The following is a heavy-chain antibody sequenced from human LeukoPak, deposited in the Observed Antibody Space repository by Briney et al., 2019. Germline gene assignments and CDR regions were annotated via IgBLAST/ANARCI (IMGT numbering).Heavy chain of an antibody. CDR2: VYYSGST. CDR3: AGGDRSKDANLFAS. Sequence: SETLSLTCTVSGGSISTYYWSWIRQPPGKGLEWIGYVYYSGSTNYNPSLKTRVTISVDTSKNQFSLKLSSVTTADTAVYYCAGGDRSKDANLFASGGRGPLVTVS. V-gene: IGHV4-59*01. J-gene: IGHJ4*02. D-gene: IGHD4/OR15-4a*01. CDR1: GGSISTYY.